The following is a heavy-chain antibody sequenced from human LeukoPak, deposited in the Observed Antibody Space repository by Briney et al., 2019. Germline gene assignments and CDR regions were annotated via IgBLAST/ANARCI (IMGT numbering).Heavy chain of an antibody. CDR1: GFTFSSYA. CDR2: ISGSGGGT. J-gene: IGHJ6*02. V-gene: IGHV3-23*01. D-gene: IGHD2-2*01. CDR3: ANHSPSDQYQLLPLPPGGMDV. Sequence: PGGSLRLSCAASGFTFSSYAMSWVRQAPGKGLEWVSAISGSGGGTYYGDSVKGRFTISRDNSKNTLYLQMNSLRAEDTAVYYCANHSPSDQYQLLPLPPGGMDVWGQGTTVTVSS.